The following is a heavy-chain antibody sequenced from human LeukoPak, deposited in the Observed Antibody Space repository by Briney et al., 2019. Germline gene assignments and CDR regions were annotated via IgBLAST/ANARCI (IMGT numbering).Heavy chain of an antibody. V-gene: IGHV3-21*01. CDR3: ARDRLGPSFSVSHFDL. CDR1: GFTFSSYS. Sequence: PGGSLRLSCAASGFTFSSYSMNWVRQAPGKGLEWVSSISGSSSYIYYADSVKGRFTISRDNAKNSLYLRMNSLRAEDTAVYYCARDRLGPSFSVSHFDLWGQGTLVTVSS. CDR2: ISGSSSYI. J-gene: IGHJ4*02. D-gene: IGHD3-3*02.